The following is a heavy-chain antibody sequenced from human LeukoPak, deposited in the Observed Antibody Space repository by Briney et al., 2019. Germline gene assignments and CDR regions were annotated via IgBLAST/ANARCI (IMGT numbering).Heavy chain of an antibody. CDR1: GGSFSGYY. CDR2: INHSGST. J-gene: IGHJ3*02. Sequence: PSETLSLTCAVYGGSFSGYYWSWTRQPPGKGLEWIGEINHSGSTNYNPSLKSRVTISVDTSKNQFSLKLSSVTAADTAVYYCARGGPLRYFDWLLSFAFDIWGQGTMVTVSS. V-gene: IGHV4-34*01. D-gene: IGHD3-9*01. CDR3: ARGGPLRYFDWLLSFAFDI.